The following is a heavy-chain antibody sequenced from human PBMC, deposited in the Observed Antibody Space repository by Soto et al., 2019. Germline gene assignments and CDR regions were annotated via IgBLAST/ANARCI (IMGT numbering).Heavy chain of an antibody. D-gene: IGHD1-26*01. CDR2: IIPIFGTA. V-gene: IGHV1-69*06. CDR1: GGTFSSYA. Sequence: QVQLVQSGAEVKKPGSSVKVSCKASGGTFSSYAISWVRQAPGQGLEWMGGIIPIFGTANYEQKFQGRVTITADKSKSTAYLELSSLRSEDTAVYYCAFLGVGSPKTGAFDIWGQGTMVTVSS. CDR3: AFLGVGSPKTGAFDI. J-gene: IGHJ3*02.